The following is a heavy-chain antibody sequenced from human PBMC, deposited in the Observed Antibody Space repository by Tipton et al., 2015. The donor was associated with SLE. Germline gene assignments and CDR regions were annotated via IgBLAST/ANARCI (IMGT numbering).Heavy chain of an antibody. CDR2: IYYSGST. CDR3: ARDSTMVRGVNDY. CDR1: GGSISSGDYY. D-gene: IGHD3-10*01. J-gene: IGHJ4*02. V-gene: IGHV4-30-4*01. Sequence: TLSLTCTVSGGSISSGDYYWSWIRQPPGKGLEWIGYIYYSGSTYYNPSLKSRVTISVDTSKNQFSLKLSSVTAADTAVYYCARDSTMVRGVNDYWGQGTLVTVSS.